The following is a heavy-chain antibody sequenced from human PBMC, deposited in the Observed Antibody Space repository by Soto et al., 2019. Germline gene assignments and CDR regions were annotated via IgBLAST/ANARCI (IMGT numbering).Heavy chain of an antibody. CDR1: GGSISSYY. D-gene: IGHD3-9*01. Sequence: SETLSLTCTVSGGSISSYYWSWIRQPPGKGLEWIGYIYYSGSTNYNPSLKSRVTIPVDTSKNQFSLKLSSVTAADTAVYYCARAERTRLGYYYYYMDVWGKGTTVTVSS. V-gene: IGHV4-59*01. CDR2: IYYSGST. CDR3: ARAERTRLGYYYYYMDV. J-gene: IGHJ6*03.